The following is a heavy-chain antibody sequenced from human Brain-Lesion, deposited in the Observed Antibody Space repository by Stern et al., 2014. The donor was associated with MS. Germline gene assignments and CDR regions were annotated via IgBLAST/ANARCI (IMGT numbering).Heavy chain of an antibody. CDR1: GGSISSGGYY. J-gene: IGHJ6*02. CDR3: ARGRVVPGFQYYATDV. V-gene: IGHV4-61*02. Sequence: DQLVESGPGLVKPSQTLSLSCTVSGGSISSGGYYWSWIRQPAGKGLEWIGRIFNSGSTRYNPPLKSRFTISIDPSKNQFSRRLNSMTAADTAVYYCARGRVVPGFQYYATDVWGQGTTVIVSS. D-gene: IGHD2-2*01. CDR2: IFNSGST.